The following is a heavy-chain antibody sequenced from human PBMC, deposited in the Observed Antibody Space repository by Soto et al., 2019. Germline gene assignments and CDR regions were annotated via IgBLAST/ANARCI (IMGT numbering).Heavy chain of an antibody. V-gene: IGHV3-11*01. CDR1: GFTFSDYY. J-gene: IGHJ4*02. CDR3: ARDFRNDGAPSFDY. CDR2: ISTSGSTT. Sequence: QVQLVESAGGLVKPGGSLRLSCAASGFTFSDYYMTWIRQAPGKGLEWVSYISTSGSTTYYADSVKGRFTISRDNAKNSLYLQMNSLRAEDTAVYYCARDFRNDGAPSFDYWGQGTLVTVSS. D-gene: IGHD1-1*01.